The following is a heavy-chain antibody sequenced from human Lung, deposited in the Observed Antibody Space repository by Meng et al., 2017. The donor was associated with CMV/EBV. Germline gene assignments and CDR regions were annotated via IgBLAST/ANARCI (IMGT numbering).Heavy chain of an antibody. D-gene: IGHD2-2*01. CDR1: KFTFSNYA. J-gene: IGHJ4*02. Sequence: GESXKISCAASKFTFSNYAMSWVRQAPGKGLEWVSVISGNGGSPYYADSVTGRFTISRDNSKNELYLQMNNLRAEDTALYYCARVIRRDQPYAYCSSTRCKPLDYWGQGTRVTVSS. CDR3: ARVIRRDQPYAYCSSTRCKPLDY. V-gene: IGHV3-23*01. CDR2: ISGNGGSP.